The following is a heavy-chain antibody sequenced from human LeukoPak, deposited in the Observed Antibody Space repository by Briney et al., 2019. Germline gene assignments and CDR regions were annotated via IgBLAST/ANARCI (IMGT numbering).Heavy chain of an antibody. CDR2: IKSKTDGGTT. CDR3: TTDIWELPTFDY. Sequence: GGSLRLSCAASGFTFSNAWMSWVRQAPGKGVEWVGRIKSKTDGGTTDYAAPVKGRFTISRDDSKNTLYLQMNSLKTEDTAVYYCTTDIWELPTFDYWGQGPLRTVSS. CDR1: GFTFSNAW. V-gene: IGHV3-15*01. D-gene: IGHD1-26*01. J-gene: IGHJ4*02.